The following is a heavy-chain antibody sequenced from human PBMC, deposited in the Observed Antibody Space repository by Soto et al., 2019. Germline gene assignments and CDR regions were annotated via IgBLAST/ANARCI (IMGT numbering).Heavy chain of an antibody. CDR3: AASIFYYGMDV. J-gene: IGHJ6*02. CDR2: IYPGDSDT. V-gene: IGHV5-51*01. Sequence: GESLKISCQGSGYTFTNYWIGWVRQMPGKGPEWMGIIYPGDSDTKYNPSFQGQVTISADKSITTTYLQWSSLTASDTAIYYCAASIFYYGMDVWGQGTTVTVSS. CDR1: GYTFTNYW.